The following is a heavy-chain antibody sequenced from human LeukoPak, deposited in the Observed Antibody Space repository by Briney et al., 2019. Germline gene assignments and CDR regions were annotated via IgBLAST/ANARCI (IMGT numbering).Heavy chain of an antibody. Sequence: GGPLRLSCAVSGFTFSSSSMGWVRQAPGKGLEWISVIGGTGSTTFYADSVKGRFTLSRDNSKDTLYLQMNSLRAEDTAVYYCAKDSGSHYVWGQGTLVTVSS. D-gene: IGHD1-26*01. V-gene: IGHV3-23*01. J-gene: IGHJ4*02. CDR3: AKDSGSHYV. CDR2: IGGTGSTT. CDR1: GFTFSSSS.